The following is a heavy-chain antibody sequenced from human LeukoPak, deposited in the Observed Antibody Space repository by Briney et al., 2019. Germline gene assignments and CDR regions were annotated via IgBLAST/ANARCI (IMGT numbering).Heavy chain of an antibody. CDR2: ITSSSSAI. CDR3: ARKSGSSGYPFDY. V-gene: IGHV3-48*01. J-gene: IGHJ4*02. CDR1: GFAFSSYS. Sequence: QPGGSLRLSCAASGFAFSSYSMNWVRQAPGKGLEWVSYITSSSSAICYADSVKGRFTISRDNAKNSLYLQMNSLRAEDTAVYYCARKSGSSGYPFDYWGQGTVVTVSS. D-gene: IGHD3-22*01.